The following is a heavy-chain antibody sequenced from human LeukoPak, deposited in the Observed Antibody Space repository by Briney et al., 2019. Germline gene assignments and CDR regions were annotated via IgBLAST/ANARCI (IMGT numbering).Heavy chain of an antibody. D-gene: IGHD4-17*01. CDR1: GFTFSSYS. V-gene: IGHV3-21*01. Sequence: PGGSLRLSCAASGFTFSSYSMNWVRQAPGKGLEWVSSISSSGSYIYYADSVKGRFTISRDNAKNSLYLQMNSLRAEDTAVYYCARDRGHGDDGEVYWGQGTLVTVSS. J-gene: IGHJ4*02. CDR2: ISSSGSYI. CDR3: ARDRGHGDDGEVY.